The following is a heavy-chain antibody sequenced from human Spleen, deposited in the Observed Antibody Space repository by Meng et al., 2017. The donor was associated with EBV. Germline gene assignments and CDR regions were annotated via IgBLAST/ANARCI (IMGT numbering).Heavy chain of an antibody. Sequence: QVQLEESGPGLVKPSPTLSLTCAVSGGSISSGGYYWSWIRQPPGKGLEWIGYIYYSGSTYYNPSLKSRVTISVDTSKNQFSLKLSSVTAADTAVYYCARTAMVRYFDYWGQGTLVTVSS. CDR3: ARTAMVRYFDY. J-gene: IGHJ4*02. CDR2: IYYSGST. D-gene: IGHD5-18*01. V-gene: IGHV4-30-4*01. CDR1: GGSISSGGYY.